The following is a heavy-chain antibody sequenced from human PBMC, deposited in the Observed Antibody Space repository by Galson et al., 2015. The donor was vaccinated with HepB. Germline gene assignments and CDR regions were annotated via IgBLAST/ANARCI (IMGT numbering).Heavy chain of an antibody. D-gene: IGHD2-2*01. V-gene: IGHV3-23*01. CDR1: GFTFSSYA. J-gene: IGHJ6*02. CDR2: ISGDGGTT. CDR3: AFRYCSSTTCNTYYYGMDV. Sequence: SLRLSCAASGFTFSSYAMNWVRQAPGKGLEWVSVISGDGGTTYYADSVKGRFTISRDNSKKTLYLQMNSLRAEDTAVYYCAFRYCSSTTCNTYYYGMDVWGQGTTVTVSS.